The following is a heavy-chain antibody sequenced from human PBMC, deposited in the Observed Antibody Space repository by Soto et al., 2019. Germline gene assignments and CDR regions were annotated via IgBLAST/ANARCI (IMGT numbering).Heavy chain of an antibody. Sequence: QVQLVQSGAEVKKPGGSVKVSCKASGYTFTSYGISWVRQAPGQGLEWMGWISAYNGNTNYAQKRQGRVTMTTDTSSSTAYMELRSLISDDTAVYYFARHDYVLIFDYWGQGTLVTVSS. CDR1: GYTFTSYG. D-gene: IGHD4-17*01. V-gene: IGHV1-18*01. CDR3: ARHDYVLIFDY. J-gene: IGHJ4*02. CDR2: ISAYNGNT.